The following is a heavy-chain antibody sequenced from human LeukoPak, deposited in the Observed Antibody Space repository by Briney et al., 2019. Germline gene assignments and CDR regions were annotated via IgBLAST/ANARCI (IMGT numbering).Heavy chain of an antibody. J-gene: IGHJ5*02. CDR1: GGTFNNSA. Sequence: SVKVSCKTSGGTFNNSAISWVRQAPGQGLEWLGGIMPLFGTAGYAQRFQGRVTITKDESTRTVYLELTSLTSDDTAVYYCARDVHGDYGSGWFDPWGQGTLVSVSS. CDR3: ARDVHGDYGSGWFDP. D-gene: IGHD4-17*01. V-gene: IGHV1-69*05. CDR2: IMPLFGTA.